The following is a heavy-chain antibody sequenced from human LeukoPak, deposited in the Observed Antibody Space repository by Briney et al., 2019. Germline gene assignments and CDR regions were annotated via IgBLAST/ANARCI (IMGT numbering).Heavy chain of an antibody. V-gene: IGHV3-11*01. D-gene: IGHD2-15*01. CDR3: ARARWVAATKYYFDY. J-gene: IGHJ4*02. Sequence: GGSLRLSCAASGFTFSDYYMSWIRQAPGKGLEWVSLISKSGSTIHYVDSMKGRFTISRDNAKNSLYLQMNSLRAEDTAVYYCARARWVAATKYYFDYWGQGTLVTVSS. CDR2: ISKSGSTI. CDR1: GFTFSDYY.